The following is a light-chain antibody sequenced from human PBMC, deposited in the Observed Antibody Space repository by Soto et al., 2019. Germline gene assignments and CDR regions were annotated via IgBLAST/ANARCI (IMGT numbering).Light chain of an antibody. J-gene: IGKJ4*01. V-gene: IGKV3-15*01. CDR1: QSISSN. CDR3: QQYNNWPPLT. Sequence: EIVMAQSPATLSASPGERVTLSCRASQSISSNLAWYQQKPGQAPRLLIYRASTRATDIPARFSGSGSGTEFTLTISSLQSEDFAVYYCQQYNNWPPLTFGGGTKVEI. CDR2: RAS.